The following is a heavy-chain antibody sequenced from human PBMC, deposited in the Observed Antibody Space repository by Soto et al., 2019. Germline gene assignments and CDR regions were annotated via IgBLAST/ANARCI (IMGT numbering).Heavy chain of an antibody. D-gene: IGHD6-19*01. CDR3: ARGSGGWYWFDP. J-gene: IGHJ5*02. V-gene: IGHV4-39*01. CDR1: GGSISSSSYY. Sequence: QLQLQESGPGLVKPSETLSLTCTVSGGSISSSSYYWGWIRQPPGKGLEWIGSIYYSGSTYYNPSLKSRVTISVDTSKNQFSLKLSSVTAADTAVYYCARGSGGWYWFDPWGQGTLVTVSS. CDR2: IYYSGST.